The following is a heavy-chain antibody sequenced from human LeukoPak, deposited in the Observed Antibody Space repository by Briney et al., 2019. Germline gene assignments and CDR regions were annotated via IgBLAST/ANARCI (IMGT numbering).Heavy chain of an antibody. CDR3: AKGAQYYDFWSGYPDYYYYYGMDV. V-gene: IGHV3-23*01. CDR1: GFTFSSYG. J-gene: IGHJ6*02. D-gene: IGHD3-3*01. Sequence: GGSLRLSCAASGFTFSSYGMHWVRQAPGKGLEWVSAISGSGGSTYYADSVKGRFTISRDNSKNTLYLQMNSLRAEDTAVYYCAKGAQYYDFWSGYPDYYYYYGMDVWGQGTTVTVSS. CDR2: ISGSGGST.